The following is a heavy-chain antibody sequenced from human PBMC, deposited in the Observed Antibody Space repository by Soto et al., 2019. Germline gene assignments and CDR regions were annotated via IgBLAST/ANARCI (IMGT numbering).Heavy chain of an antibody. CDR2: IYYSGST. CDR3: ASQGAYYYYGMNV. J-gene: IGHJ6*02. CDR1: GGSISNSY. Sequence: QVQLQESGPGLVKPSETLSLTCTVSGGSISNSYWSWIRQPPGKGLEWIGYIYYSGSTNYNPSIKSRVTISLETSKNHLSLKLTSVTAADTAVYYCASQGAYYYYGMNVWGQGTTVTVSS. V-gene: IGHV4-59*01.